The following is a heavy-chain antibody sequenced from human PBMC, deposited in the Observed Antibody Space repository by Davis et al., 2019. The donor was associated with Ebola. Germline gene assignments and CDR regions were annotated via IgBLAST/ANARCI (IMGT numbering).Heavy chain of an antibody. V-gene: IGHV3-11*01. CDR2: ISSSGSTI. CDR3: AKENSSGYGCFDY. CDR1: GFTFSSYA. Sequence: GGSLRLSCAASGFTFSSYAMSWIRQAPGKGLEWVSYISSSGSTIYYADSVKGRFTISRDNAKNSLYLQMNSLRAEDTAVYYCAKENSSGYGCFDYWGQGTLVTASS. J-gene: IGHJ4*02. D-gene: IGHD3-22*01.